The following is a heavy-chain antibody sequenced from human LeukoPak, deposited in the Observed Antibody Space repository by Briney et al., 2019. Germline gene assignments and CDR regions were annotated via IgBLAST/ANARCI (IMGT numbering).Heavy chain of an antibody. CDR3: ARAYYYDSSGYPGFDY. CDR1: GFTVSSNY. D-gene: IGHD3-22*01. J-gene: IGHJ4*02. CDR2: IYSGGST. Sequence: GGSLRLSCAASGFTVSSNYMSWVRQAPGKGLGWVSVIYSGGSTYYADSVKGRFTISRDNSKNTLYLQMNSLRAEDTAVYYCARAYYYDSSGYPGFDYWGQGTLVTVSS. V-gene: IGHV3-53*01.